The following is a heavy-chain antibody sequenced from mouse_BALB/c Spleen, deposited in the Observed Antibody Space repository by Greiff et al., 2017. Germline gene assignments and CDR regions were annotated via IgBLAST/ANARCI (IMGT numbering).Heavy chain of an antibody. D-gene: IGHD2-2*01. CDR2: INPSTGYT. J-gene: IGHJ4*01. V-gene: IGHV1-7*01. Sequence: QVQLQQSGAELAKPGASVKMSCKASGYTFTSYWMHWVKQRPGQGLEWIGYINPSTGYTEYNQKFKDKATLTADKSSSTAYMQLSSLTSEDSAVYYCARGRGYDEGYAMDYWGQGTSVTVSS. CDR3: ARGRGYDEGYAMDY. CDR1: GYTFTSYW.